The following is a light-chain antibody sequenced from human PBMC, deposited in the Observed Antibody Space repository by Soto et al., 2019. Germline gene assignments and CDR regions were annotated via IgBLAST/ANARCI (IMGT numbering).Light chain of an antibody. J-gene: IGLJ2*01. Sequence: QSALTQPASVSGSPGQSITISCTGTSSDVGGYNYVSWYQQHPGKAPKLMIYDVSNRPSGVSNRFSGSKVGNTASLTISGLQAEDEADYYCSSYTTSSTLVVFGGGTQLTVL. V-gene: IGLV2-14*01. CDR3: SSYTTSSTLVV. CDR1: SSDVGGYNY. CDR2: DVS.